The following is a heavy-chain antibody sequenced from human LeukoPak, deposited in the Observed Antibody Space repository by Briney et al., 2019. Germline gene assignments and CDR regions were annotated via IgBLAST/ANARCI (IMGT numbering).Heavy chain of an antibody. D-gene: IGHD2-15*01. Sequence: SETLSLTCTVSGGSISSYYWSWIRQPPGKGLEWIGYIYYSGSTNYNPSLKSRVTISVDTSKNQFSLKLSSVTAADTAVYYCARQKIQSGSRDAGAFDYWGQGTLVTVSS. V-gene: IGHV4-59*08. CDR2: IYYSGST. CDR1: GGSISSYY. J-gene: IGHJ4*02. CDR3: ARQKIQSGSRDAGAFDY.